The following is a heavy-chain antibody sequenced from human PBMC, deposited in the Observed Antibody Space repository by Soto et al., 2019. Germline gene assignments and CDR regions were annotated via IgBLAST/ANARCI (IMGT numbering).Heavy chain of an antibody. CDR1: GFTFSRYW. V-gene: IGHV3-7*01. J-gene: IGHJ4*02. CDR2: IKQDGSEI. D-gene: IGHD2-15*01. Sequence: PGGSLRLSCAASGFTFSRYWMTWVRQAPGKGLEWVANIKQDGSEIYYVYSLKGRFTISRDNAENSLYLQMNSLRAEDTAVYYCARDPVCSGGSCYDYWGQGTLVTVSS. CDR3: ARDPVCSGGSCYDY.